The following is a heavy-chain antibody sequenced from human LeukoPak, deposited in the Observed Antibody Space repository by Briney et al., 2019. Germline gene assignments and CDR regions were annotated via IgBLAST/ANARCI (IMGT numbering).Heavy chain of an antibody. CDR2: ISFDESSE. CDR3: AKEVGYDSPYFDY. V-gene: IGHV3-30*18. J-gene: IGHJ4*02. D-gene: IGHD5-12*01. Sequence: GGSLRLSCAASGFTFSNYGMHWVRQAPGKGLEWVALISFDESSEYYADSVKGRFSISRDNSKNTLYLQMNNARVDDTAVYYCAKEVGYDSPYFDYWGQGTLVTVSS. CDR1: GFTFSNYG.